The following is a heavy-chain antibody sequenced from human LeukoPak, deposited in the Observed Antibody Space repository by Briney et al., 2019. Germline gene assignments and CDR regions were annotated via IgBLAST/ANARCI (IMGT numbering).Heavy chain of an antibody. J-gene: IGHJ4*02. CDR2: ISYDGKVK. Sequence: GRSLRLSCAASGFIFSNYPVHWVRQPPGKGLEWVAVISYDGKVKHYADSVKGRFTISRDDSTNTLSLQMNSLRPEDTAIYYCARDLSRGAPDYFDNWGQGTPVTVSS. V-gene: IGHV3-30*04. CDR1: GFIFSNYP. D-gene: IGHD3-10*01. CDR3: ARDLSRGAPDYFDN.